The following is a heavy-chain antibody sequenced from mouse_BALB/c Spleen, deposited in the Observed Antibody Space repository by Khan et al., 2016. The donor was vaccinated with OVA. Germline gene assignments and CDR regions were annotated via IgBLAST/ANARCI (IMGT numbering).Heavy chain of an antibody. CDR1: GYTFSSYW. D-gene: IGHD2-4*01. J-gene: IGHJ3*01. Sequence: QVQLQQPGAELVKPGASVQLSCKASGYTFSSYWMLWVKQRPGQGLEWIGEINPSNGRTNYNEKFKGKATLTVDKSSSTSYMQLSSLTSEDAAVYYCARATMSTTEFVYWGQGTLVTVSA. CDR2: INPSNGRT. V-gene: IGHV1S81*02. CDR3: ARATMSTTEFVY.